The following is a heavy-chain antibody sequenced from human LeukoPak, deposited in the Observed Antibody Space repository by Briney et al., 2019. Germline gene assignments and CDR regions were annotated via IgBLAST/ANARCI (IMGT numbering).Heavy chain of an antibody. J-gene: IGHJ5*02. CDR2: IYSSGST. CDR3: ARRRFAVPGTVWFDP. Sequence: ASETLSLTCTVSGGSISDNYWSWIRQPPGKGLEWIGYIYSSGSTAYNPSLESRVTISIDTSQSQFSLQLTSVIAADMAVYYCARRRFAVPGTVWFDPWGQGIRVTVSS. D-gene: IGHD6-19*01. V-gene: IGHV4-4*09. CDR1: GGSISDNY.